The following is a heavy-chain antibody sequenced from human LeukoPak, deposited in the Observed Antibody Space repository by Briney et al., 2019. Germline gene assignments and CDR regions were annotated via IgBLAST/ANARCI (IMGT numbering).Heavy chain of an antibody. Sequence: SGGSLRLSCAASGFTFRRYGMSWVRQAPRKGLEWVSSISTSSSYIYYADSVKGRFTISRDNARNSLYLQMNSLRAEDTAVYYCARDRDWNSGFDYWGQGTLVTVSS. J-gene: IGHJ4*02. CDR1: GFTFRRYG. CDR2: ISTSSSYI. D-gene: IGHD1-7*01. CDR3: ARDRDWNSGFDY. V-gene: IGHV3-21*01.